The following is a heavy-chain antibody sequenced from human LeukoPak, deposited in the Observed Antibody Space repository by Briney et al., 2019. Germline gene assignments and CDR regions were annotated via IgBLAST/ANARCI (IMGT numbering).Heavy chain of an antibody. CDR1: GFTFSSYA. D-gene: IGHD3-3*02. Sequence: GASLRLSCAASGFTFSSYAMSWVRQAPGKGLEWVSAISGSGGSTYYADSVKGQFPISRDNSKNTLYLQMNSLRAEDTAVYYCAKDSTDAFDIWGQGTMVTVSS. J-gene: IGHJ3*02. V-gene: IGHV3-23*01. CDR2: ISGSGGST. CDR3: AKDSTDAFDI.